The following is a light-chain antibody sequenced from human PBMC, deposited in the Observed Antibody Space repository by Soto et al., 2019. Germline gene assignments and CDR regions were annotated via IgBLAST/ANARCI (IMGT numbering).Light chain of an antibody. J-gene: IGKJ1*01. CDR3: QRYNSAPQT. CDR1: QGISNY. CDR2: AAS. Sequence: DIQMTQSPSSLSASGGDRVTITCRASQGISNYLAWYQQKPGRVPKLLIYAASTLQSGVPSRFSGSGSGTDFTLIISSLQPEDVATYYCQRYNSAPQTFGQGTKVDIK. V-gene: IGKV1-27*01.